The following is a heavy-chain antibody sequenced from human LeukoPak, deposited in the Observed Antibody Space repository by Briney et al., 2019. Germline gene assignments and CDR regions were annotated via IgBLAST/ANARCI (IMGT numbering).Heavy chain of an antibody. CDR3: ARGLNYYGSGSYEVNYDY. D-gene: IGHD3-10*01. Sequence: ASVKVSCKASGYTFTGYYMHWVRQAPGQGLEWMGWINPNSGGTNYAQKFQGRVTMTRDTSISTAYMELSRLRSDDTAVYYCARGLNYYGSGSYEVNYDYWGQGTLVTVSS. CDR2: INPNSGGT. CDR1: GYTFTGYY. J-gene: IGHJ4*02. V-gene: IGHV1-2*02.